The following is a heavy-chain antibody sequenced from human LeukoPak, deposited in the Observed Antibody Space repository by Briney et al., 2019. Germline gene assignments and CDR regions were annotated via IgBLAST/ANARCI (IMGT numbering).Heavy chain of an antibody. D-gene: IGHD4-17*01. CDR2: ISAYNGNT. Sequence: ASVKVSCKASGYTFTSYGISWVRQAPRQGLEWMGWISAYNGNTNYAQKLQGRVTMTTDTSTSTAYMELRSLRSDDTAVYYCARVEDYGDYVYYFDYWGQGTLVTVSS. CDR3: ARVEDYGDYVYYFDY. J-gene: IGHJ4*02. CDR1: GYTFTSYG. V-gene: IGHV1-18*01.